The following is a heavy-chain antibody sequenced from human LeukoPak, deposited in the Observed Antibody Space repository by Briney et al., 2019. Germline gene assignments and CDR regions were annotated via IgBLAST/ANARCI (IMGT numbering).Heavy chain of an antibody. CDR3: ARDTVGSGYYYAFFDY. D-gene: IGHD3-22*01. CDR2: IYTSGST. V-gene: IGHV4-4*07. Sequence: SETLSLTCTVSGGSISSYYWSWIRQPAGEGLEWIGGIYTSGSTNYNPSLKSRVTMSVDTSKNQFSLKLSSVTAADTAVYYCARDTVGSGYYYAFFDYWGQGTLVTVSS. CDR1: GGSISSYY. J-gene: IGHJ4*02.